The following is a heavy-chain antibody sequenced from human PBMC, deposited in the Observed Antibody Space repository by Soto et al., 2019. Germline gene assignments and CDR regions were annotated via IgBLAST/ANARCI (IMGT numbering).Heavy chain of an antibody. Sequence: EVQLVDSAGGLVKPGGSLRLSCVASGFSFNEAWMNWVRQAPGEGLERVGRIKTRAGGGATDYAAHVQGRFTISRDDSKNALYIHMNSLRTEDTAIYYCTTGSVEGIWGQGTTVTVSS. D-gene: IGHD2-15*01. CDR3: TTGSVEGI. CDR2: IKTRAGGGAT. V-gene: IGHV3-15*07. CDR1: GFSFNEAW. J-gene: IGHJ6*02.